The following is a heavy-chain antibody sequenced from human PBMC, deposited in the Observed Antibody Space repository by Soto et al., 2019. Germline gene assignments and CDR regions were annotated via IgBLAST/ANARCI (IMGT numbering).Heavy chain of an antibody. V-gene: IGHV6-1*01. CDR3: ARVHCSAGTCLDGLDF. CDR2: IYYRSKWFH. CDR1: GERVSSNGAC. Sequence: PSQTLALTCVISGERVSSNGACWNWIRQSPSRGLQWLGRIYYRSKWFHDYAASVESRMAINPDTSRNQFSLQLNYVTPEDTAVYYCARVHCSAGTCLDGLDFWGQGTTVTVSS. J-gene: IGHJ6*02. D-gene: IGHD2-15*01.